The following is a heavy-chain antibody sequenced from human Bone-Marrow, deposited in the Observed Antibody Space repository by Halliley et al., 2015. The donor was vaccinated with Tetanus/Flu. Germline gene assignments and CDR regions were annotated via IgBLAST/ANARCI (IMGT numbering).Heavy chain of an antibody. D-gene: IGHD6-19*01. CDR2: INTDGSIT. CDR1: GFTFSSHW. Sequence: SLRLSCAASGFTFSSHWMHWVRQAPGKGLVWVSRINTDGSITTYADSVKGRFTISRDNAKNTLYLQMNSLRAEDTAVYYCARVRGQPASQWVAALDYGGQGILVTVSS. J-gene: IGHJ4*02. V-gene: IGHV3-74*01. CDR3: ARVRGQPASQWVAALDY.